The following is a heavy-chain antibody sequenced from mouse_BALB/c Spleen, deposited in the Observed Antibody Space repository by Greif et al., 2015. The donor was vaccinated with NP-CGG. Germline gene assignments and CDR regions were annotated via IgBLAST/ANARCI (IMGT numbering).Heavy chain of an antibody. CDR3: ATYYYGSSGFAY. CDR1: GFNIKDTY. D-gene: IGHD1-1*01. V-gene: IGHV14-3*02. J-gene: IGHJ3*01. CDR2: IVPANDNT. Sequence: VQLQQSGAEVVKPGAPVKLSCTASGFNIKDTYMTWVKQRPEQGLEWIGRIVPANDNTKYDPKFQGKATITADTSSNTAYLQLSSLTSEDTAVYYCATYYYGSSGFAYWGQGTLVTVSA.